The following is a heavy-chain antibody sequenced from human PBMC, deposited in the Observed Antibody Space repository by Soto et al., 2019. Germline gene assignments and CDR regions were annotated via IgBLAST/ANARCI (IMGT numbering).Heavy chain of an antibody. D-gene: IGHD2-15*01. CDR2: IIPIFGTA. CDR3: ASSGYCSAGSCSHPQYYYYGMDV. V-gene: IGHV1-69*12. Sequence: QVQLVQSGAEVKKPGSSVKVSCKASGGTFSSYAISWVRQAPGQGLEWMGGIIPIFGTANYAQKFQGRVTITADDSRSTAYMELSSLRPVDTAVYYCASSGYCSAGSCSHPQYYYYGMDVWRQGTTVTVSS. J-gene: IGHJ6*02. CDR1: GGTFSSYA.